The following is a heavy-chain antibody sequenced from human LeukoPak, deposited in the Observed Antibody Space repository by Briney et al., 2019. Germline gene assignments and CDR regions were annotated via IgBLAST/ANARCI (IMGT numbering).Heavy chain of an antibody. Sequence: GGSLRLSCAASGFTFSDYYMSWIRQAPGKGLEWVSYISSSGSTIYYADSVKGRFTISRDNAKNSLYLQMNSLRAEDTAVYYCARDRRGYYYDSSGLNWFDTWGEGNLVTVSS. V-gene: IGHV3-11*04. CDR1: GFTFSDYY. D-gene: IGHD3-22*01. CDR2: ISSSGSTI. CDR3: ARDRRGYYYDSSGLNWFDT. J-gene: IGHJ5*02.